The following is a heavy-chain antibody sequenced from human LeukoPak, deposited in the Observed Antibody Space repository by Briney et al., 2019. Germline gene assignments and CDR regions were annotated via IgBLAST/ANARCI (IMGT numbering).Heavy chain of an antibody. CDR3: GKDMYSSSWNSFDY. CDR2: ITWNSGSI. CDR1: GFTFDDYA. V-gene: IGHV3-9*01. D-gene: IGHD6-13*01. J-gene: IGHJ4*02. Sequence: QPGRSLRLSCEASGFTFDDYAMHWVRQVPGKGMEWVSGITWNSGSIDYADSVKGRFTISRDNAKNSLYLQMNSLRAEDTALYYCGKDMYSSSWNSFDYWGRGTLVTVSS.